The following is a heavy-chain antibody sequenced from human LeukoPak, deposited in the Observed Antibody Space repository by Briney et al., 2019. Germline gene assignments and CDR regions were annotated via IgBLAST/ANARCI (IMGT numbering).Heavy chain of an antibody. CDR3: VREGGHDY. V-gene: IGHV4-39*02. CDR1: GGSISSSSYY. D-gene: IGHD2-15*01. Sequence: PSETLSLTCTVSGGSISSSSYYWGWIRQPPGKGLEWIGSIYYSGSTYYNPSLKSRVTISVDTSKNQFSLKLSSVTAADTAVYHCVREGGHDYWGQGTLVTVSS. J-gene: IGHJ4*02. CDR2: IYYSGST.